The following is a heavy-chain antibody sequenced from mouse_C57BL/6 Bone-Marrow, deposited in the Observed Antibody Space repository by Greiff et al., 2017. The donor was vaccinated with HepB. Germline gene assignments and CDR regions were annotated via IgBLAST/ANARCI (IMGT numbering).Heavy chain of an antibody. CDR1: GYTFTSYW. J-gene: IGHJ3*01. Sequence: QVQLQQPGAELVKPGASVKLSCKASGYTFTSYWMHWVKQRPGRGLEWIGRIDPNSGGTKYNEKFKSKATLTVDKPSSTSYMQLSSLTSEDSAVYYCARSLYYYGSILFAYWGQGTLVTVSA. CDR3: ARSLYYYGSILFAY. V-gene: IGHV1-72*01. D-gene: IGHD1-1*01. CDR2: IDPNSGGT.